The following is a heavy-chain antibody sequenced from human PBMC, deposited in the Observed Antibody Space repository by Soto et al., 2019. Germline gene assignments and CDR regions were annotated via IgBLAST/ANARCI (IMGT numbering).Heavy chain of an antibody. CDR3: ARGGFYTGMNY. J-gene: IGHJ4*02. CDR1: GFTFSSYS. CDR2: ISSSSSPI. Sequence: GGSLRLSCADSGFTFSSYSMNWVRQAPGKGLEWISYISSSSSPIYYADSVKGRFTISRDNAKNSLYLQMNSLRVEDTAVYYCARGGFYTGMNYWGQGTLVTVSS. V-gene: IGHV3-48*01. D-gene: IGHD3-3*01.